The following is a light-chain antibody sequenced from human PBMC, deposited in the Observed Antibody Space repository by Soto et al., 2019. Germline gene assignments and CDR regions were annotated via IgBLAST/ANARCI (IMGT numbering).Light chain of an antibody. Sequence: DIHLIQRPSTLSASVGDRVTFSQQAKQDISNYLNWYQHKPGKAPKLLIYDVSNLETGVPSRFSGSGSGTDFTFTISRLQPEDIATYYCQQDDNCPIAFGQGTRLEIK. V-gene: IGKV1-33*01. CDR1: QDISNY. J-gene: IGKJ5*01. CDR2: DVS. CDR3: QQDDNCPIA.